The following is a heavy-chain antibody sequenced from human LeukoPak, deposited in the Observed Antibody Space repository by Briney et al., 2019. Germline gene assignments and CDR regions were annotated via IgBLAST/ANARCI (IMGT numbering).Heavy chain of an antibody. V-gene: IGHV4-34*01. CDR3: AREEQGYNWNYGGYSWFDP. CDR1: GGSFSGYY. J-gene: IGHJ5*02. D-gene: IGHD1-7*01. CDR2: INHSGST. Sequence: SETLSLTCAVYGGSFSGYYWSWIRQPPGKGLEWIGEINHSGSTNYNPSLKSRVTISVDTSKNQFSLKLSSVTAADTAVYYCAREEQGYNWNYGGYSWFDPWGQGTLVTVSS.